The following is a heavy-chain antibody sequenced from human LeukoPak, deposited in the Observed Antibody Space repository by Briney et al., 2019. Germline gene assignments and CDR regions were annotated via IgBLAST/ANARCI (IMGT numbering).Heavy chain of an antibody. CDR1: GGSISSYY. D-gene: IGHD6-13*01. Sequence: SETLSLTCTISGGSISSYYWSWIRQPPGKGLEWIGYIYYSGSTNYNPSLKSRVTISVDTSKKQFSLKLSSVTAADTAVYYCARLSRAYSSSGEGYFDYWGQGTLVTVSS. V-gene: IGHV4-59*08. CDR2: IYYSGST. J-gene: IGHJ4*02. CDR3: ARLSRAYSSSGEGYFDY.